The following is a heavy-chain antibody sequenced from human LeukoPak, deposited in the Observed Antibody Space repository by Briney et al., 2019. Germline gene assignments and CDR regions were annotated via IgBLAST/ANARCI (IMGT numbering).Heavy chain of an antibody. CDR3: ARGVEPLAANTLAY. CDR2: VYRNGST. J-gene: IGHJ4*02. CDR1: GFTVSSEY. V-gene: IGHV3-53*01. D-gene: IGHD1-14*01. Sequence: PGGSLRLSCAASGFTVSSEYMSWVRQAPGKGLEWVSAVYRNGSTFYADSVKGRFTISRDNSENTLYLQMNSLRAEDTAVYYCARGVEPLAANTLAYWGQGTLVTVSS.